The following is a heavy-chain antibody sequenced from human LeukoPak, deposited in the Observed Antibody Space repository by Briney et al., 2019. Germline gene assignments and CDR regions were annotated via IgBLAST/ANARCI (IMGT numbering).Heavy chain of an antibody. D-gene: IGHD3-10*01. CDR2: IYYSGST. CDR3: ARVGTYGSGSYLSWLDY. V-gene: IGHV4-31*03. CDR1: GGSINSGGYY. J-gene: IGHJ4*02. Sequence: PSQTLSLTCTVSGGSINSGGYYWTWIRQHPGKGLEWIGYIYYSGSTYYNPSLKSRVTISVDTSKNQFPLKLSSVTAADTAVYYCARVGTYGSGSYLSWLDYWGQGTLVTVSS.